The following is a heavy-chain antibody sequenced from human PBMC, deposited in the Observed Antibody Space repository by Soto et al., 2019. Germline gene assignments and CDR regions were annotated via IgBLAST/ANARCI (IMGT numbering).Heavy chain of an antibody. J-gene: IGHJ6*02. V-gene: IGHV4-4*02. Sequence: QVQLQESGPGLVKPSGTLSLTCAVSGGSISSSNWWSWVRQPPGKGREWIGEIYHSGSTNYNPSLKSRVTISVDKSKNQFSLKLSSVTAADTAVYYCARDLPYGSGSYFHYYGMDVWGQGTTVTVSS. CDR3: ARDLPYGSGSYFHYYGMDV. CDR2: IYHSGST. CDR1: GGSISSSNW. D-gene: IGHD3-10*01.